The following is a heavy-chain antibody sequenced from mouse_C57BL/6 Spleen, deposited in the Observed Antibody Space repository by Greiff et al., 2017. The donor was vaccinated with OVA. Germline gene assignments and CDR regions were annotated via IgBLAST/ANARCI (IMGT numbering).Heavy chain of an antibody. CDR3: ARDDYETGYDAMDD. CDR2: IHPNSGST. Sequence: QVQLKQPGAELVKPGASVKLSCKASGYTFTSYWMHWVKQRPGQGLEWIGMIHPNSGSTNYNEKFKSKATLTVDKSSSTAYMQHSSRTAEDSAVYYGARDDYETGYDAMDDWGQGTSVTVSA. J-gene: IGHJ4*01. CDR1: GYTFTSYW. D-gene: IGHD2-4*01. V-gene: IGHV1-64*01.